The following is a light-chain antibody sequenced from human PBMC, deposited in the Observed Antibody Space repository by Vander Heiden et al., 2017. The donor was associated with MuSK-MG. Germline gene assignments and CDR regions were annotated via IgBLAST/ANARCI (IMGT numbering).Light chain of an antibody. CDR1: QGISRY. Sequence: VIWMTQYPALLSASTGVRVTISCRKSQGISRYLAWYQQQPGKAPELLIYAASTLQSGVPSRFSGSGCGTDFTLTISCRQAEDFATYYCQQDDSFPMTFGQGTKVEIK. V-gene: IGKV1D-8*01. CDR2: AAS. CDR3: QQDDSFPMT. J-gene: IGKJ1*01.